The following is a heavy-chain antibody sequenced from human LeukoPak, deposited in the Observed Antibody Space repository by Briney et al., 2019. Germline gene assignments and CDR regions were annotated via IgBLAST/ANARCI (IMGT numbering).Heavy chain of an antibody. CDR3: AKGAHIAVAGTGGDY. Sequence: PGGSLRLSCAASGFNYSSYTMNWVRQAPGKGLEWVSAISGSGGSTYYADSVKGRFTISRDNSKNTLYLQMNSLGAEDTAVYYCAKGAHIAVAGTGGDYWGQGTLVTVSS. CDR2: ISGSGGST. V-gene: IGHV3-23*01. J-gene: IGHJ4*02. D-gene: IGHD6-19*01. CDR1: GFNYSSYT.